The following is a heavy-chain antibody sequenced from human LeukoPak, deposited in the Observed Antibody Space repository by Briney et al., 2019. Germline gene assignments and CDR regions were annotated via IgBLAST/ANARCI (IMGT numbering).Heavy chain of an antibody. J-gene: IGHJ4*02. CDR1: GFTFSSYW. CDR2: IKQDGSEK. V-gene: IGHV3-7*04. CDR3: ARGTIAAAGYYYFDY. Sequence: PGGSLRLSCAASGFTFSSYWMSWVRQAPGKGREWVANIKQDGSEKYYVDSVKGRLTISRDNAKNSLYLQMNSLRAEDTAVYYCARGTIAAAGYYYFDYWGQGTQVTVSS. D-gene: IGHD6-13*01.